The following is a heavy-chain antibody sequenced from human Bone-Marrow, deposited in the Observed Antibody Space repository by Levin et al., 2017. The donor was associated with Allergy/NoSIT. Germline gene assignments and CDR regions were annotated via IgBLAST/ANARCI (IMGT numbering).Heavy chain of an antibody. J-gene: IGHJ3*02. CDR3: ARGLPNIRFLEWSDPHDAFDI. V-gene: IGHV4-34*01. CDR2: INHSGST. Sequence: SETLSLTCAVYGGSFSGYYWSWIRQPPGKGLEWIGEINHSGSTNYNPSLKSRVTISVDTSKNQFSLKLSSVTAADTAVYYCARGLPNIRFLEWSDPHDAFDIWGQGTMVTVSS. D-gene: IGHD3-3*01. CDR1: GGSFSGYY.